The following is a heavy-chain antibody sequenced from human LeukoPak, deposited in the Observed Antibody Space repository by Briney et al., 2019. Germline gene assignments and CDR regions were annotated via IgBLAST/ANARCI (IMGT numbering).Heavy chain of an antibody. CDR2: ISAYNGNT. J-gene: IGHJ6*02. CDR3: ARDSEGCGGDCYAYLYYYYGMDV. Sequence: ASVKVSCKASGYTFTGYYMHWVRQAPGQGLEWMGWISAYNGNTNYAQKLQGRVTMTTDTSTSTAYMELRSLRSDDTAVYYCARDSEGCGGDCYAYLYYYYGMDVWGQGTTVTVSS. D-gene: IGHD2-21*02. CDR1: GYTFTGYY. V-gene: IGHV1-18*04.